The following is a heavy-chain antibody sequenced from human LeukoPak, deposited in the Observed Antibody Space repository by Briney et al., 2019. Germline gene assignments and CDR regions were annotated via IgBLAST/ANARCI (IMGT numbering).Heavy chain of an antibody. Sequence: GGSLRLSCAASGFTFSSYEMNWVRQAPGKGLEYVSAISSNGGSTYYANSVKGRFTISRDNPKNTLYLQMGSLRAEDMAVYYCARVASSSWYYFDYWGQGTLVTVSS. CDR3: ARVASSSWYYFDY. J-gene: IGHJ4*02. CDR2: ISSNGGST. D-gene: IGHD6-13*01. CDR1: GFTFSSYE. V-gene: IGHV3-64*01.